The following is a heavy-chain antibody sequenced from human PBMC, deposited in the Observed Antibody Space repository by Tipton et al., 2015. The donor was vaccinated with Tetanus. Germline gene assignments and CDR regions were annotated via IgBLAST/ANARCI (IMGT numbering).Heavy chain of an antibody. V-gene: IGHV5-51*01. CDR3: ARHGRAPSYSWFDP. CDR2: IYPGDSSV. CDR1: GYNFATFW. Sequence: QLVQSGAEVKKPGESLNISCKASGYNFATFWIGWVRQKPGKGLEWMGIIYPGDSSVRYSPTFQGQVTISADRSTTTAYLQWDRLKVSDTAMYFCARHGRAPSYSWFDPWGQGTQVTVSS. J-gene: IGHJ5*02. D-gene: IGHD3-10*01.